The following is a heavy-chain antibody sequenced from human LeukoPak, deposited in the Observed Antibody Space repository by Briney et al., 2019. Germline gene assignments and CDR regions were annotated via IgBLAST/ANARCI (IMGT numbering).Heavy chain of an antibody. J-gene: IGHJ6*02. V-gene: IGHV4-31*03. Sequence: NPSQTLSLTCTVSGGSISSGGYYWSWIRQHPGKGLEWIGYIYYSGSTYYNPSLKSRVTISVDTSKNQFSLKLSSVTAADTAVYYCAREKAVDIVVVPAHYYYGMDVWGQGTTVTVSS. D-gene: IGHD2-2*03. CDR3: AREKAVDIVVVPAHYYYGMDV. CDR2: IYYSGST. CDR1: GGSISSGGYY.